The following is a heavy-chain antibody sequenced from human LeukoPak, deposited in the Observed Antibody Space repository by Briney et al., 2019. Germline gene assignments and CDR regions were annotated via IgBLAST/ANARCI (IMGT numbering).Heavy chain of an antibody. CDR3: AKGHYYGSGSLDY. Sequence: HTGGSLRLSCAASGFTFSSSAMSWVRQAPGKGLEWVSAISNNGGYTYYADSVQGRFTISRDNSKSTLCLQMNSLRAEDTAVYYCAKGHYYGSGSLDYWGQGTLVTVSS. J-gene: IGHJ4*02. CDR2: ISNNGGYT. V-gene: IGHV3-23*01. D-gene: IGHD3-10*01. CDR1: GFTFSSSA.